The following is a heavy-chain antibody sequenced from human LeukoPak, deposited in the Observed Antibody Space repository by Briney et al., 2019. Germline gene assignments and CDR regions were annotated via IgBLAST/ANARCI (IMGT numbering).Heavy chain of an antibody. V-gene: IGHV3-48*01. CDR2: ISSSSSTI. CDR3: VRGGGDCDY. J-gene: IGHJ4*02. Sequence: GGSLRLSCAASGFTFSSYWMSWVRQAPGKGLEWVSYISSSSSTIYYADSVKGRFTISRDNAKNSLYLQMNSLRAEDTAVYYCVRGGGDCDYWGQGTLVTVSS. D-gene: IGHD2-21*02. CDR1: GFTFSSYW.